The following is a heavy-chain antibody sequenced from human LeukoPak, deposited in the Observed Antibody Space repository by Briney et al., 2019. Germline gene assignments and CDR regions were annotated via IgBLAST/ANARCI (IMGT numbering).Heavy chain of an antibody. CDR2: IYYSGST. V-gene: IGHV4-59*12. D-gene: IGHD6-13*01. Sequence: SETLSLTCTVSGGSISSYYWSWIRQPPGMGLEWIGYIYYSGSTNYNPSLKSRVTISVDTSKNQFSLKLSSVTAADTAVYYCARDIAAADPGGDYYYGMDVWGQGTTVTVSS. CDR1: GGSISSYY. J-gene: IGHJ6*02. CDR3: ARDIAAADPGGDYYYGMDV.